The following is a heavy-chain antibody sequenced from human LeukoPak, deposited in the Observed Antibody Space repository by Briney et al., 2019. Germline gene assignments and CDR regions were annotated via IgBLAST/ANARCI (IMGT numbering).Heavy chain of an antibody. D-gene: IGHD4-4*01. CDR3: ARVLKSTTVPPYFDY. CDR1: GYTFTGYY. J-gene: IGHJ4*02. Sequence: ASVKVSCKASGYTFTGYYMHWVRQAPGQGLEWMGWINPNSGGTNYAQKFQSRVTMTRDTSISTAYMELSRLRSDDTAVYYCARVLKSTTVPPYFDYWGQGTLVTVSS. CDR2: INPNSGGT. V-gene: IGHV1-2*02.